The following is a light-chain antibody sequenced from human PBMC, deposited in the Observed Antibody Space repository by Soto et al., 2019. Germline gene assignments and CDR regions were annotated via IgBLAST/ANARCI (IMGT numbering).Light chain of an antibody. V-gene: IGLV1-44*01. CDR2: SNN. CDR3: AAWDDSLNGVV. CDR1: SSNLAGYT. Sequence: QSVLTQPPSASGTPGETVTISCSGTSSNLAGYTVNWYHQVPGAAPKVLIYSNNQRPSGVPDRISGSKSGTSASLAISGLQSEDEGDYYCAAWDDSLNGVVFGGGTKLTV. J-gene: IGLJ2*01.